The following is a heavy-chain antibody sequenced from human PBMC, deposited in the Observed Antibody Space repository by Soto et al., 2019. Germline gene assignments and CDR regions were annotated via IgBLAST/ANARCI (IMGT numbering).Heavy chain of an antibody. CDR2: ISSSSSYI. D-gene: IGHD1-26*01. Sequence: EVQLVESGGGLVKPGGSLRLSCAASGFTFSSYSLNWVRQAPGKGLEWVSSISSSSSYIFYADSVKGRFTISRDNAKNSLYLQMNSLRGEDTAVYYCARDREGVGAGLFWGQGTMVTVSS. CDR1: GFTFSSYS. V-gene: IGHV3-21*01. CDR3: ARDREGVGAGLF. J-gene: IGHJ3*01.